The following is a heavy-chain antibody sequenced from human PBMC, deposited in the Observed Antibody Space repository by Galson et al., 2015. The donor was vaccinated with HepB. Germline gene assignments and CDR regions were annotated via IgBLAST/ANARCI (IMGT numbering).Heavy chain of an antibody. CDR3: ARGTGYYDSSGYYFFDY. CDR2: ISAYNDNT. V-gene: IGHV1-18*04. CDR1: GYTFTSYG. D-gene: IGHD3-22*01. J-gene: IGHJ4*02. Sequence: SVKVSCKASGYTFTSYGISWVRQAPGQGLEWMGWISAYNDNTNYAQKLQGRVTMTTDTSTSTAYMELRSLRSDDTAVYYCARGTGYYDSSGYYFFDYWGQGTLVTVSS.